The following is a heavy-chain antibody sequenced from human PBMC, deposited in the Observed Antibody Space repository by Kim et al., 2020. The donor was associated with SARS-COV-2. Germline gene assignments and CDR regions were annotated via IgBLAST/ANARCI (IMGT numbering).Heavy chain of an antibody. D-gene: IGHD5-12*01. V-gene: IGHV3-23*01. J-gene: IGHJ4*02. CDR1: GFTFSHYA. CDR2: IDGPTANT. CDR3: TTWLQSHFDH. Sequence: GGSLRLSCSASGFTFSHYAMHWVRQTPEKGLEWVATIDGPTANTHYPDSVKGRFFIYRDNSQNTVYLHMSSLRAEDTAIYYFTTWLQSHFDHWGQGTLVT.